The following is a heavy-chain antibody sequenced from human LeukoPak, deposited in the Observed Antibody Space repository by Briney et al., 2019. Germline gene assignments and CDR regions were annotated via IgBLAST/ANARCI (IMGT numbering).Heavy chain of an antibody. CDR2: IYTSGST. CDR3: ARETTLFFFDY. CDR1: GGSISSYY. V-gene: IGHV4-4*07. J-gene: IGHJ4*02. D-gene: IGHD4-17*01. Sequence: SETLSLTCTVSGGSISSYYWSWIRQPAGKGLEWIGRIYTSGSTNYNPSLKSRVTISVDKSKNQFSLKLSSVTAADTAVYYCARETTLFFFDYWGQGTLGTVSS.